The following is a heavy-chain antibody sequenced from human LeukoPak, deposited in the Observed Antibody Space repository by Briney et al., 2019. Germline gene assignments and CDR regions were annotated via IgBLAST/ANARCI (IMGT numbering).Heavy chain of an antibody. V-gene: IGHV4-39*01. CDR3: ARHPRGNIVVVPAAIGRAY. CDR2: IYYSGST. J-gene: IGHJ4*02. Sequence: PSETLSLTCTVSGGSISSYYWGWIRQPPGKGLEWIGSIYYSGSTYYNPSLKSRVTISVDTSKNQFSLKLSSVTAADTAVYYCARHPRGNIVVVPAAIGRAYWGQGTLVTVSS. CDR1: GGSISSYY. D-gene: IGHD2-2*01.